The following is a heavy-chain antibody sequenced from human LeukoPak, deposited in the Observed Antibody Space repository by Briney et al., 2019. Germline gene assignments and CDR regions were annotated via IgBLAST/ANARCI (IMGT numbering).Heavy chain of an antibody. CDR3: ARGGGGNVPFDY. D-gene: IGHD4-23*01. CDR2: IIPIFGTA. V-gene: IGHV1-69*05. J-gene: IGHJ4*02. CDR1: GGTFSSYA. Sequence: SVKVSCKASGGTFSSYAISRVRQAPGQGLEWMGGIIPIFGTANYAQKFQGRVTITTDESTSTAYMELSSLRSEDTAAYYCARGGGGNVPFDYWGQGTLVTVSS.